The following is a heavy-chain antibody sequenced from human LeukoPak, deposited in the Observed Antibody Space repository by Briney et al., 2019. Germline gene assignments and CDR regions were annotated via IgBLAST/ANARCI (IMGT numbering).Heavy chain of an antibody. V-gene: IGHV4-34*01. CDR3: ARGRLSSSWPFDY. CDR2: INHSGST. CDR1: GGSFSGYY. D-gene: IGHD6-13*01. Sequence: PSETLSLTCAVYGGSFSGYYWSWIRQPPGKGLEWIGEINHSGSTNYNPSLKSRVTISVDTSKNQFPLKLSSVTAADTAVYYCARGRLSSSWPFDYWGQGTLVTVSS. J-gene: IGHJ4*02.